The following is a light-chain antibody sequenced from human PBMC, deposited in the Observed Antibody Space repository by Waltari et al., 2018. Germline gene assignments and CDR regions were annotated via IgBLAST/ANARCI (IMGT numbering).Light chain of an antibody. CDR1: NIGSKS. J-gene: IGLJ2*01. Sequence: SYVVTQSPSVSVAPGETARITCGGANIGSKSVHWYQQRPGQAPVLVISYDSDRPPGIPERFSGSNSGNTATLTISWVEAEDEADYYCLVWHSTTDHHGVFGGGTKLTVL. V-gene: IGLV3-21*04. CDR2: YDS. CDR3: LVWHSTTDHHGV.